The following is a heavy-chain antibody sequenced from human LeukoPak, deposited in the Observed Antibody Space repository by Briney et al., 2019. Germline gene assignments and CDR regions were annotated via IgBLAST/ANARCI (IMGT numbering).Heavy chain of an antibody. V-gene: IGHV4-61*01. D-gene: IGHD4-23*01. CDR3: ARGWGEDYGGNSMFDY. Sequence: RASETLSLTCTVSGGSVSSGSYYWSWIRQPPGKGLEWIGYIYYSGSTNCNPSLKSRVTISVDTSKNQFSLKLSSVTAADTAVYYCARGWGEDYGGNSMFDYWGQGTLVTVSS. CDR1: GGSVSSGSYY. J-gene: IGHJ4*02. CDR2: IYYSGST.